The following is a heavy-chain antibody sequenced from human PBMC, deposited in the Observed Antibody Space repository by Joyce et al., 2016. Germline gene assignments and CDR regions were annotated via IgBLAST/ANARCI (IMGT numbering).Heavy chain of an antibody. V-gene: IGHV1-18*01. CDR3: SRDHYSSPSD. J-gene: IGHJ1*01. CDR2: VSGLNGNA. CDR1: GFTFTQYG. D-gene: IGHD3-22*01. Sequence: QVQLVQSGAEVKKPGASVKVSCKASGFTFTQYGFPWVRQTPGQGREWMGWVSGLNGNANYAQKCQDRVTMTTDTSTNTVFMELRSLTSDDTAVYYCSRDHYSSPSDWGQGTLVTVSS.